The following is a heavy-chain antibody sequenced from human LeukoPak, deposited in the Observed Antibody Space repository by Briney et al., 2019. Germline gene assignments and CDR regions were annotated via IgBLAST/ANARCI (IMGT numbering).Heavy chain of an antibody. D-gene: IGHD5-18*01. V-gene: IGHV4-38-2*02. CDR3: ARKGYSYGGVGFDY. CDR2: IYYSGST. J-gene: IGHJ4*02. Sequence: PSETPSLTCTVSGYSISSGYDWGWIRQPPGKGLEWIGSIYYSGSTNYNPSLKSRVTISVDTSKNQFSLKLSSVTAADTAVYYCARKGYSYGGVGFDYWGQGTLVTVSS. CDR1: GYSISSGYD.